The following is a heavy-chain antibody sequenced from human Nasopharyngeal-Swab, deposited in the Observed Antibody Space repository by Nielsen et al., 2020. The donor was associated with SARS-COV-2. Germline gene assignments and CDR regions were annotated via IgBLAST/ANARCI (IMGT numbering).Heavy chain of an antibody. J-gene: IGHJ6*03. CDR3: ARGGIVVVPAAILYYCYYMDV. V-gene: IGHV3-7*01. CDR1: GFTSSSYW. CDR2: IKQDGSEK. D-gene: IGHD2-2*02. Sequence: GGSLRLSCAASGFTSSSYWMSWVRQAPGKGLEWAANIKQDGSEKYYVDSVKGRFTISRDSAKNSLYLQMNSLRAEDTAVYYCARGGIVVVPAAILYYCYYMDVWGKGTTVTVSS.